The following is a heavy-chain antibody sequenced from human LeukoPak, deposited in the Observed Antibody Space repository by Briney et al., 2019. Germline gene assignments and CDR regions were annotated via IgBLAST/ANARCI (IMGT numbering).Heavy chain of an antibody. CDR1: GYSFTSYW. Sequence: ESLKISCKGSGYSFTSYWISWVRQVPGKRLELMGRIDPSDSYSNYSPSFQGHVTISADKSISTPYLQWSSLKASDTAMYCCARQGYDILTGYFDYWGQGTLVTVSS. D-gene: IGHD3-9*01. J-gene: IGHJ4*02. CDR3: ARQGYDILTGYFDY. CDR2: IDPSDSYS. V-gene: IGHV5-10-1*01.